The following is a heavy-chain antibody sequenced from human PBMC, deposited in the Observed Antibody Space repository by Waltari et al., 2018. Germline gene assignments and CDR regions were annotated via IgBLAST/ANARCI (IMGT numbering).Heavy chain of an antibody. CDR1: GGSISSSSYY. CDR2: IYYSGST. CDR3: ARQDYDFWSGYSLSAFDI. D-gene: IGHD3-3*01. J-gene: IGHJ3*02. Sequence: QLQLQESGPGLVKPSETLSLTCTVSGGSISSSSYYWGWIRQPPGKGLEWIGSIYYSGSTYYNPSLKSRVTISVDTSKNQFSLKLSSVTAADTAVYYCARQDYDFWSGYSLSAFDIWGQGTMVTVSS. V-gene: IGHV4-39*07.